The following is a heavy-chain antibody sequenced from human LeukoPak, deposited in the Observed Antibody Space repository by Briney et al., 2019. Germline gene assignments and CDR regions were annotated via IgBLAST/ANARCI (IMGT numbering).Heavy chain of an antibody. D-gene: IGHD3-22*01. CDR1: GGSISSYY. CDR3: ARVRGRTDSSGYYNPYYYYYYMDV. J-gene: IGHJ6*03. V-gene: IGHV4-59*01. CDR2: IYYSGST. Sequence: PSETLSLTCTVSGGSISSYYWSWIRQPPGKGLEWIGYIYYSGSTNYNPSLKSRVTISVDTSKNQFSLKLSSVTAADTAVYYCARVRGRTDSSGYYNPYYYYYYMDVWGKGTTVTVSS.